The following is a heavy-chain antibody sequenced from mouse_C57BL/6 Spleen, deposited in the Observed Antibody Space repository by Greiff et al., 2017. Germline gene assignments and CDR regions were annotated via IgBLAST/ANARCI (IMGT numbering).Heavy chain of an antibody. CDR2: IYPGDGDT. CDR1: GYAFSSSW. D-gene: IGHD1-1*01. V-gene: IGHV1-82*01. Sequence: QVQLKQSGPELVKPGASVKISCKASGYAFSSSWMNWVKQRPGKGLEWIGRIYPGDGDTNYNGKFKGKATLTADKSSSTAYMQLSSLTSEDSAVYFCARSYGSSYPAYFDYWGQGTTLTVSS. CDR3: ARSYGSSYPAYFDY. J-gene: IGHJ2*01.